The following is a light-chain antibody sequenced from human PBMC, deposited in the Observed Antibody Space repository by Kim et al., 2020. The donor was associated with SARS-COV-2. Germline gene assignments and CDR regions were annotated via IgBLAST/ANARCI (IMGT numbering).Light chain of an antibody. CDR1: QSVSSN. CDR3: QQYDNWPPYT. V-gene: IGKV3-15*01. CDR2: GAS. J-gene: IGKJ2*01. Sequence: SPGERATLSCRASQSVSSNLAWYQQKPGQAPRLLIYGASTRATAIPARFSGSGSGTEFTLTISSLQFEDFAVYYCQQYDNWPPYTFGQGTKVDIK.